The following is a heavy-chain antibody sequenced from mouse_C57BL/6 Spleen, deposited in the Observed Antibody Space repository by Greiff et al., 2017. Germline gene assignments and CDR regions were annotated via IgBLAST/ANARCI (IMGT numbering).Heavy chain of an antibody. V-gene: IGHV1-69*01. CDR3: ASYGSSSFAY. J-gene: IGHJ3*01. D-gene: IGHD1-1*01. Sequence: VQLQQPGAELVMPGASVKLSCKASGYTFTSYWMHWVKQRPGQGLEWIGEIDPSDSYTNYNQKFKGKSTLTVDKSSSTAYMQLSSLTSEDSAVYYCASYGSSSFAYWGQGTLVTVSA. CDR2: IDPSDSYT. CDR1: GYTFTSYW.